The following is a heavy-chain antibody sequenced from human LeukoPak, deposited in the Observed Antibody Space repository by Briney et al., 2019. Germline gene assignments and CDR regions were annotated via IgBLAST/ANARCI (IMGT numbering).Heavy chain of an antibody. J-gene: IGHJ4*02. CDR3: ARRHHGYGDSSRDY. CDR1: GGSISSYY. D-gene: IGHD4-17*01. Sequence: NPSETLSLTCTVSGGSISSYYWSWIRQPPGKGLEWIGYIYYSGSTNYNPSLKSRVTISVDTSKNQFSLKLSSVTAADTAVYYCARRHHGYGDSSRDYWGQGTLVTVSS. CDR2: IYYSGST. V-gene: IGHV4-59*01.